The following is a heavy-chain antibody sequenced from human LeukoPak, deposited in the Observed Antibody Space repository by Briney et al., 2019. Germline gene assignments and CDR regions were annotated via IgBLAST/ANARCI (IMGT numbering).Heavy chain of an antibody. V-gene: IGHV1-18*01. CDR2: ISAYNGNT. CDR1: GYTFTSYG. Sequence: ASVKVSCKASGYTFTSYGISWVRQAPGQGLEWMGWISAYNGNTDYAQKLQGRVTMTTDTSTSTAYMELRSLRSDDTAVYYCARDSLHNYGEPFDYWGQGTLVTVSS. D-gene: IGHD4-17*01. J-gene: IGHJ4*02. CDR3: ARDSLHNYGEPFDY.